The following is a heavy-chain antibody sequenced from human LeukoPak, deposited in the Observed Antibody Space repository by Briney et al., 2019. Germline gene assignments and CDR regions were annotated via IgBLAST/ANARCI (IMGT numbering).Heavy chain of an antibody. CDR2: MYSGGST. D-gene: IGHD5-12*01. CDR3: ATVRFMVDTVATITDGFDI. V-gene: IGHV3-53*01. J-gene: IGHJ3*02. Sequence: GGSLRLSCAASGFTFSNAWMSWVRQAPGKGLEWVSAMYSGGSTYYADSVKGRFTISRDNSKNTVYLQMSSLRAEDTAVYYCATVRFMVDTVATITDGFDIWGQGTMVTVSS. CDR1: GFTFSNAW.